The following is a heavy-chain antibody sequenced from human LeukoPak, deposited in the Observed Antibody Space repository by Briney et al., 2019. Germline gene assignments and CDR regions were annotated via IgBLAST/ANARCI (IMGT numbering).Heavy chain of an antibody. CDR1: GGSINSYY. J-gene: IGHJ3*02. Sequence: SETLSLTCTVSGGSINSYYWSWIRQPPGRGLEWVGSIHYSGSTSYNPSLRSRVTISVDKSKNQFFLKLSSVTAADTAVYYCARQHSCCGAFDAFDIWGQGTMVTVSS. CDR3: ARQHSCCGAFDAFDI. CDR2: IHYSGST. V-gene: IGHV4-59*01. D-gene: IGHD2-21*01.